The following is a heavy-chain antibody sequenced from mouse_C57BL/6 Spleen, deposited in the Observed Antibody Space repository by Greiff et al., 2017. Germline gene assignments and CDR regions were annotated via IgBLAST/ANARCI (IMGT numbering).Heavy chain of an antibody. CDR2: IDPETGGT. J-gene: IGHJ1*03. CDR1: GYTFTDYE. CDR3: TRERDPGYFDV. Sequence: QVQLQQSGAELVRPGASVTLSCKASGYTFTDYEMHWVKQTPVHGLEWIGAIDPETGGTAYNQKFKGKAILTADKSSSTAYMELRSLTSEDSAVYYCTRERDPGYFDVWGTGTTVTVSS. V-gene: IGHV1-15*01.